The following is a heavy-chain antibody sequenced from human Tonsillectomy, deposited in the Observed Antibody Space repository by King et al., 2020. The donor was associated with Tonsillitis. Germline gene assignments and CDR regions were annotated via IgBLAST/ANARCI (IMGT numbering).Heavy chain of an antibody. D-gene: IGHD3-22*01. CDR1: GGSISSGGYY. J-gene: IGHJ3*02. Sequence: VQLQESGPGLVKPSQTLSLTCTVSGGSISSGGYYWSWIRQHPGKGLEWIGYIYYSGSTYYNPSLKSRVTISVDTSKNQFSLMLSSVTAADTAVYYCARDHWYYDSSGYDAFDIWGQGTMVTVSS. CDR2: IYYSGST. V-gene: IGHV4-31*03. CDR3: ARDHWYYDSSGYDAFDI.